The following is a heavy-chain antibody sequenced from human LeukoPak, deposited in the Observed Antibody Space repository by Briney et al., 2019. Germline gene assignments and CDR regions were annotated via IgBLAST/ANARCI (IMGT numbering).Heavy chain of an antibody. CDR3: ARDVSSSTRAFDI. D-gene: IGHD2-15*01. CDR2: ISSSDSAT. CDR1: GFTLSTYE. Sequence: GGSLRLSCAASGFTLSTYEMTWVRQAPGKGLEWVSFISSSDSATFYADSVRGRFTIFRNTAKNSLYLQMNNLRGEGTAVHYCARDVSSSTRAFDIWGQGTMVAVS. J-gene: IGHJ3*02. V-gene: IGHV3-48*03.